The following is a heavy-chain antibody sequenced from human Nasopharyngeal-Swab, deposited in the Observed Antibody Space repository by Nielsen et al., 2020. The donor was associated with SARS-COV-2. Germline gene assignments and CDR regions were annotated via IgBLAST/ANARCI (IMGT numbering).Heavy chain of an antibody. V-gene: IGHV3-30*03. CDR3: ARDGLDYDFWSAYFMDV. D-gene: IGHD3-3*01. Sequence: GESLKISCAASGFTFNNYGMHWVRQAPGKGLEWVAGLSYEGRKKYYADSVKGRFTISRDNAKNSLYLQMNSLRAEDTAVYYCARDGLDYDFWSAYFMDVWGQGTTVTVSS. CDR2: LSYEGRKK. CDR1: GFTFNNYG. J-gene: IGHJ6*02.